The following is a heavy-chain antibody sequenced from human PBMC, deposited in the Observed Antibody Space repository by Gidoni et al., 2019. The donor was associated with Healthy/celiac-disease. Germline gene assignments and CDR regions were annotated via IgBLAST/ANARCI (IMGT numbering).Heavy chain of an antibody. V-gene: IGHV3-23*01. Sequence: EVQLLESGGGLVQPGGSLRLSCAASGFPFSSYAMSWVRQAPGKGLEWVSAISGSGGSTYYADSVKGRFTISRDNSKNTLYPQMNSLRAEDTAVYYCAKVAGYSSGWYVDYWGQGTLVTVSS. CDR3: AKVAGYSSGWYVDY. D-gene: IGHD6-19*01. CDR1: GFPFSSYA. CDR2: ISGSGGST. J-gene: IGHJ4*02.